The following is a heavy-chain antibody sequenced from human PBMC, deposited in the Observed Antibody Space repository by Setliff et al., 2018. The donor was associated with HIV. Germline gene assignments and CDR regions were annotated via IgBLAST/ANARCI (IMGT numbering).Heavy chain of an antibody. J-gene: IGHJ6*03. CDR2: ISRSNSYI. V-gene: IGHV3-21*01. CDR3: ARDRAESYYYYYYYMDV. D-gene: IGHD3-10*01. Sequence: GGSLRLSCAASGFPVSYYIMNWVRQAPGKGLEWVSFISRSNSYIYYADSVKGRFTISRDNAKNSLYLQMNSLRAEDTAVYYCARDRAESYYYYYYYMDVWGKGTTVTVSS. CDR1: GFPVSYYI.